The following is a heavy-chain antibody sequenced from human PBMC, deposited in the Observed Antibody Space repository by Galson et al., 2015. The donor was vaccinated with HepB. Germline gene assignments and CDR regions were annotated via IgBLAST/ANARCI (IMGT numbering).Heavy chain of an antibody. V-gene: IGHV1-18*01. D-gene: IGHD3-10*01. CDR1: GYTFTSYG. CDR2: ISAYNGNT. CDR3: ARGGPYGLYYYYYYMDV. J-gene: IGHJ6*03. Sequence: SCKASGYTFTSYGISWVRQAPGQGLEWMGWISAYNGNTNYAQKLQGRVTMTTDTSTSTAYMELRSLRSDDTAVYYCARGGPYGLYYYYYYMDVWGKGTTVTVSS.